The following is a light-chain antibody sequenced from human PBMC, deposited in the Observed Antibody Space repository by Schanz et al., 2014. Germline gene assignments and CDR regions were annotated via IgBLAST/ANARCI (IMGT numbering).Light chain of an antibody. J-gene: IGKJ4*01. CDR3: QQRDSWPSRRVT. V-gene: IGKV3-11*01. CDR1: QSVSRY. Sequence: EIVLTQSPATLSLSPGERATLSCRASQSVSRYLAWYQQKPGQAPRLLIYDASNRATGFPARFSGSGSGTDFTLTISSLEPEDFAVYYCQQRDSWPSRRVTFGGGTKVEIK. CDR2: DAS.